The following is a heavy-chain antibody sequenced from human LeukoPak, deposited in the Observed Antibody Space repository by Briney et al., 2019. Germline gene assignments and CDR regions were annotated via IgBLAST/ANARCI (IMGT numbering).Heavy chain of an antibody. D-gene: IGHD2-2*01. V-gene: IGHV4-34*01. J-gene: IGHJ5*02. CDR2: INHSGST. CDR3: ARGCSSTSCLDGFDP. Sequence: PSETLSLTCAVYGGSFSGYYWSWIRQPPGKGLEWIGEINHSGSTNYNPSLKSRVTISVDTSKNQFSLKLSSVTAADTAVYYCARGCSSTSCLDGFDPWGQGTLVTVSS. CDR1: GGSFSGYY.